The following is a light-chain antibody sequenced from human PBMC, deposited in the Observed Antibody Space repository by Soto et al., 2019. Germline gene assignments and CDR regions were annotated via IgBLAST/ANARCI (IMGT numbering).Light chain of an antibody. V-gene: IGLV1-44*01. J-gene: IGLJ1*01. CDR3: VAWDDSLNGHV. CDR1: SSNMGTNT. Sequence: QSVLTQPPSASGTLGQRVTISCSGGSSNMGTNTVSWYQQVPGTAPKVLIYVNDQRPSGVPDRFSGSNSGTSASLAISGLQPEDEADYYCVAWDDSLNGHVFGTGTKLTVL. CDR2: VND.